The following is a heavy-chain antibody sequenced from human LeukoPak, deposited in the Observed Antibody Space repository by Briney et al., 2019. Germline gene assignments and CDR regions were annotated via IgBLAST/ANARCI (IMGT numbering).Heavy chain of an antibody. CDR3: ARVPRVDTAMVADY. D-gene: IGHD5-18*01. CDR1: GGTFSKYT. V-gene: IGHV1-69*13. J-gene: IGHJ4*02. Sequence: SVKVSCKASGGTFSKYTISWVRQRPGQGLEWMGGITPLFGTANYAQKFQGRVTITADESASTAYMELSSLRSDDTAVYYCARVPRVDTAMVADYWGQGTLVTVSS. CDR2: ITPLFGTA.